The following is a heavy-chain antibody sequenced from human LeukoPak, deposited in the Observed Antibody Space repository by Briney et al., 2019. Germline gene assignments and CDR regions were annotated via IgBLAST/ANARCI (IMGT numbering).Heavy chain of an antibody. J-gene: IGHJ4*02. CDR1: GGTFSSYA. CDR3: AREKGYAKTSFDY. V-gene: IGHV1-69*13. CDR2: IIPIFGTA. Sequence: SVKVSCKASGGTFSSYAISWVRQAPGQGLERMGGIIPIFGTANYAQKFQGRVTITADESTSTAYMELSSLRSEDTAVYYCAREKGYAKTSFDYWGQGTLVTVSS. D-gene: IGHD2-15*01.